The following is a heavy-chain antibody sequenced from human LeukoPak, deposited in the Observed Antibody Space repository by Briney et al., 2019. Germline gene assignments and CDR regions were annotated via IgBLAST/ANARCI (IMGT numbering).Heavy chain of an antibody. CDR2: ITSRSGYT. CDR3: AKDLDGYCSGDSCAFCDY. V-gene: IGHV3-21*01. Sequence: GGSLRLSCAASGFIFGDYSMNWIRQAPGKGLEWVSAITSRSGYTKYADSMKGRFTISRDNAKRSLFLQMNSLRAEDTAIYYCAKDLDGYCSGDSCAFCDYWGQGTLVTVSS. CDR1: GFIFGDYS. J-gene: IGHJ4*02. D-gene: IGHD2-15*01.